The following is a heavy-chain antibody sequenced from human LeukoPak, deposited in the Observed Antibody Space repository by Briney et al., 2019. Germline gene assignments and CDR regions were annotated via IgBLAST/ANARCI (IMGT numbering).Heavy chain of an antibody. D-gene: IGHD3-10*01. CDR3: ARGTYYYGSGSKFDY. J-gene: IGHJ4*02. Sequence: SQTLSLTCAVSGGSISSGGYSWSWIRQPPGKGLEWIGYIYHSGSTYYNPSLKSRVTISVDRSKNQFSLKLSSVTAADTAVYYCARGTYYYGSGSKFDYWGQGTLVTVSS. CDR1: GGSISSGGYS. V-gene: IGHV4-30-2*01. CDR2: IYHSGST.